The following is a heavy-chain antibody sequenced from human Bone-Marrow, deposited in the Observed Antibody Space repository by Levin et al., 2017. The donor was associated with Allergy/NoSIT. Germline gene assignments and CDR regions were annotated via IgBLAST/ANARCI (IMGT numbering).Heavy chain of an antibody. V-gene: IGHV3-72*01. J-gene: IGHJ6*02. CDR3: ARVSREPTFLYYGMDV. CDR2: IRNKANSYAP. CDR1: GFTFSDYY. D-gene: IGHD1-26*01. Sequence: GESLKISCAASGFTFSDYYMDWVRQAPGKGLEWVGRIRNKANSYAPEYAASVRGRFTISRDDSKNSLYLEMDSLKTEDTAVYYCARVSREPTFLYYGMDVWGQGTTVTVSS.